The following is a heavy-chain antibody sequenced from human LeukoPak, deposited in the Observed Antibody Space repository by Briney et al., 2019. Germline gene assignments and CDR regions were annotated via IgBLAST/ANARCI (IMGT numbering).Heavy chain of an antibody. J-gene: IGHJ6*02. CDR3: ASGYCSSTSCYKVDGMDV. CDR1: GGSISSYY. V-gene: IGHV4-59*01. D-gene: IGHD2-2*02. Sequence: SETLSLTCTVSGGSISSYYWSWIRQPPGKGLEWIGYICYSGSTNYNPSLKSRVTISVDTSKNQFSLKLSSVTAADTAVYYCASGYCSSTSCYKVDGMDVWGQGTTVTVSS. CDR2: ICYSGST.